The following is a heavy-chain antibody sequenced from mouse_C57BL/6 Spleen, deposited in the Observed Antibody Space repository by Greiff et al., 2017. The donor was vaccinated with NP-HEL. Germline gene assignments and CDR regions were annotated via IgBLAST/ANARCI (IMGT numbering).Heavy chain of an antibody. V-gene: IGHV1-15*01. CDR3: TRSLGSSYHLDY. CDR2: IDPETGGT. CDR1: GYTFTGYG. Sequence: VQLQQSGAELVRPGASVTLSCKASGYTFTGYGMHWVKQTPVHGLEWIGAIDPETGGTAYNQKFKGKAILTADKSSSTAYMQLRSLTSEDSAVYYCTRSLGSSYHLDYWGQGTTLTVSS. D-gene: IGHD1-1*01. J-gene: IGHJ2*01.